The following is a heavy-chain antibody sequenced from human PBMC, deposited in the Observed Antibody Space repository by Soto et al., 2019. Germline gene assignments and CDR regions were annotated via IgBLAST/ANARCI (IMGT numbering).Heavy chain of an antibody. CDR2: ISARGGSL. V-gene: IGHV3-23*01. D-gene: IGHD2-21*01. CDR1: GFSFSSYA. J-gene: IGHJ4*02. CDR3: AKGSIAYTASVDN. Sequence: EVHLLESGGGLVQPGGSLRLSCAASGFSFSSYAMVWVRQAPGKGLEWVSVISARGGSLYFADSVKGRFTISRDNSKNVLSLEMNILRAEDTATYFSAKGSIAYTASVDNWGQGTLVVVSS.